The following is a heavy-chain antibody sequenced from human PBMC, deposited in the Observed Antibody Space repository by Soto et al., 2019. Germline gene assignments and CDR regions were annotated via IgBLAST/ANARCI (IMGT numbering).Heavy chain of an antibody. Sequence: QVQLVQSGAEVKKPGASVKVSCKASGYTFTSYGISWVRQAPGQGLEWMGWISAYNGNTNYAQKLQGRVTMTTDTSTSTAYMELRSLRSYDTAVYYCARGSTGSKWVYYYGMDVWGQGTTVNVSS. CDR2: ISAYNGNT. V-gene: IGHV1-18*01. CDR1: GYTFTSYG. D-gene: IGHD3-9*01. J-gene: IGHJ6*02. CDR3: ARGSTGSKWVYYYGMDV.